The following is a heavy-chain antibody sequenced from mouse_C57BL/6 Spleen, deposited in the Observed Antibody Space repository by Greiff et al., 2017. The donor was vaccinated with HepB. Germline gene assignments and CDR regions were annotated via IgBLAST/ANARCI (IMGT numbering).Heavy chain of an antibody. CDR3: ARGATVVGYYYAMDY. V-gene: IGHV1-80*01. CDR2: IYPGDGDT. CDR1: GYAFSSYW. D-gene: IGHD1-1*01. Sequence: QVQLQQSGAELVKPGASVKISCKASGYAFSSYWMNWVKQRPGKGLEWIGQIYPGDGDTNYNGKFKGKATLTADKSSSTAYMQLSSLTSEDSAVYFCARGATVVGYYYAMDYWGQGTSVTVSS. J-gene: IGHJ4*01.